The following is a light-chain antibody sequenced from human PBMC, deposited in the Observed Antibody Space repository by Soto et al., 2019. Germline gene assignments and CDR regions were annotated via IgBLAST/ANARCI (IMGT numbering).Light chain of an antibody. Sequence: SYELTQPPSVSVSPGQTARITCSGDALPKQYAYWYQQKSGQAPVLVIYKDIERPSGIPDRISGSSSGTTVTLTISGVQAEDEADYSCQSADSSGTYEVFGGGTKLTVL. CDR1: ALPKQY. CDR3: QSADSSGTYEV. J-gene: IGLJ3*02. V-gene: IGLV3-25*03. CDR2: KDI.